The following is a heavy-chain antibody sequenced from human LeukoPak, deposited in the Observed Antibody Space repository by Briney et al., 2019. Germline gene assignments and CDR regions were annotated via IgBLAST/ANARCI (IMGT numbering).Heavy chain of an antibody. CDR1: GYSFTSYW. CDR2: IYPGYPQT. CDR3: ARGEYGSGSYYGAFDI. V-gene: IGHV5-51*01. D-gene: IGHD3-10*01. Sequence: ESLKISCKGSGYSFTSYWIGWVRQMPGKGLEWMGIIYPGYPQTTYSPTFQGQVTISVDKSISTAYLQWSSLKASGTAMYFCARGEYGSGSYYGAFDIWGQGTMVTVSS. J-gene: IGHJ3*02.